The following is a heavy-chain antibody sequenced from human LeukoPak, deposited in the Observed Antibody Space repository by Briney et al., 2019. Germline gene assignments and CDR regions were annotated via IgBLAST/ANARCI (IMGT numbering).Heavy chain of an antibody. D-gene: IGHD5-18*01. CDR2: IYSGGST. CDR1: GFIVSNNY. CDR3: ASGGKYSYGRDYFDY. Sequence: GGSLRLSCVASGFIVSNNYMSWVRQAPGKGLEWVSVIYSGGSTYYTDSVKGRFTISRDNSKNTLYLQMNNLRAEDTAVYYCASGGKYSYGRDYFDYWGQGTLVTVSS. J-gene: IGHJ4*02. V-gene: IGHV3-53*01.